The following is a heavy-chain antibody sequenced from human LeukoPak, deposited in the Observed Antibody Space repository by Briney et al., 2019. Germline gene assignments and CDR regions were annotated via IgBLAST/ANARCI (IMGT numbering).Heavy chain of an antibody. CDR2: IWYDGSNQ. V-gene: IGHV3-33*01. J-gene: IGHJ6*02. D-gene: IGHD4-11*01. CDR3: AREGHSNYFGIGYYGMDV. Sequence: GRSLRLSCVSSEFTFSSYGMHWVRQGPGKGLEWVAVIWYDGSNQYYVDSVKGRFTISRDNSKNTLYLQMNSLRTDDTAVYYCAREGHSNYFGIGYYGMDVWGQGTTVTVSS. CDR1: EFTFSSYG.